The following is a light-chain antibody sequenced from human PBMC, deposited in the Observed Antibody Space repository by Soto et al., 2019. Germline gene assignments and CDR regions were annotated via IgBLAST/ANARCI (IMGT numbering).Light chain of an antibody. CDR3: QQYNNWPPIS. CDR1: QSVSRN. CDR2: GAS. V-gene: IGKV3-15*01. Sequence: EIVMTQSPAPLSVSPGERATLSCRASQSVSRNLAWYQQKTGQAPRLLIYGASTRATGIPARFSGSGSGTEFTLTISSLQSEDFAFYYCQQYNNWPPISFGQWTRLEMK. J-gene: IGKJ5*01.